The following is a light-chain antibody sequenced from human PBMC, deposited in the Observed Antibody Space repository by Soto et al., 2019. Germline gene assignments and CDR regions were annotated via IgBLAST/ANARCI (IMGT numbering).Light chain of an antibody. J-gene: IGLJ3*02. V-gene: IGLV1-47*01. CDR2: RNN. CDR3: AAWDDSLSGPV. Sequence: QSVLTQPPSASGTPGQRVTISCSGSSSNIGSNYVYWYQQLPGTAPKLLIYRNNQRPSGVPDRFSGSKSGTSASLAISGLRSEHEADYYCAAWDDSLSGPVFGGGTKLPVL. CDR1: SSNIGSNY.